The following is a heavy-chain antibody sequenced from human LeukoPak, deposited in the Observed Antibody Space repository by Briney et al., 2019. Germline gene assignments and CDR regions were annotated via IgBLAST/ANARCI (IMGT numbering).Heavy chain of an antibody. V-gene: IGHV1-18*01. J-gene: IGHJ6*03. D-gene: IGHD4-11*01. Sequence: ASVKVSCKASGYTFTSYGISWVRQAPGQGLEWMGWISAYNGNTNYAQKLQGRVTMTTDTSTSTAYMELRSLRSDDTAVYYCARVLTNYYYYYMDVWGKGTTVTVSS. CDR2: ISAYNGNT. CDR1: GYTFTSYG. CDR3: ARVLTNYYYYYMDV.